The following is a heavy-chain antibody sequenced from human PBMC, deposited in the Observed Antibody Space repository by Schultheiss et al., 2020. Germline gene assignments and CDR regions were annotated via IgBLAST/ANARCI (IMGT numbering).Heavy chain of an antibody. CDR2: ISYDGSNK. CDR3: ARGGCSSASCSVYDYGMDV. J-gene: IGHJ6*02. V-gene: IGHV3-30-3*01. D-gene: IGHD2-2*01. CDR1: GFTFSSYA. Sequence: GGSLRLSCAASGFTFSSYAMSWVRQAPGKGLEWVAVISYDGSNKYYADSVKGRFTISRHNSKNTLYLQMNSLRAEDTAVYYCARGGCSSASCSVYDYGMDVWGLGTTVTVSS.